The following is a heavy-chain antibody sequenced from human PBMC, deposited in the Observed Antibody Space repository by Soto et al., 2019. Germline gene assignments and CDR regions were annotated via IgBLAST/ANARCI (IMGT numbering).Heavy chain of an antibody. CDR3: ARVPANYSSSSYYYMDV. D-gene: IGHD6-6*01. J-gene: IGHJ6*03. V-gene: IGHV3-7*01. CDR1: GFTFSSYW. CDR2: IKQDGSEK. Sequence: GSLRLSCAASGFTFSSYWMSWVRQAPGKGLEWVANIKQDGSEKYYVDSVKGRFTISRDNAKNSLYLQMNSLRAEDTAVYYCARVPANYSSSSYYYMDVWGKGTTVTVSS.